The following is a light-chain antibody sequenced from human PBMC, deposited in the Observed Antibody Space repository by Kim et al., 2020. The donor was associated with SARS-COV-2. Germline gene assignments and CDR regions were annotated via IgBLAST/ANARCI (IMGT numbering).Light chain of an antibody. CDR3: QAWDSSTFYV. CDR2: DDT. J-gene: IGLJ1*01. Sequence: VSPGQTDSITCSGDKLRDRYTSWYQQKPGQSPVLVIYDDTKRPSGIPERFSGSNSGNTATLTISGTQAMDEADYYCQAWDSSTFYVFGTGTKVTVL. CDR1: KLRDRY. V-gene: IGLV3-1*01.